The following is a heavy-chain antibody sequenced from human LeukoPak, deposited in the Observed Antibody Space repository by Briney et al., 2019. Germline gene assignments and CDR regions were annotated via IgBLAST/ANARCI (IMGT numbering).Heavy chain of an antibody. Sequence: GGSLRLSCASSGFTFSNYDMLWVRQAAGKGLEWVSAISTTGDTYYPGSEKGRFTISRDNAKNSLYLQMRGLRVDDTAVYYCVRAPPATGWLVDHWGQGTLVTVSS. D-gene: IGHD6-19*01. V-gene: IGHV3-13*04. CDR2: ISTTGDT. CDR1: GFTFSNYD. CDR3: VRAPPATGWLVDH. J-gene: IGHJ4*02.